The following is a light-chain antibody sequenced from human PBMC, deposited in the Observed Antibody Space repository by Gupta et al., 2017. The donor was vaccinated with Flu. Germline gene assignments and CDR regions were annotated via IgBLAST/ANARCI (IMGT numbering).Light chain of an antibody. J-gene: IGKJ2*01. CDR3: MQHTRCPPFT. CDR2: KVS. CDR1: QSLVSSDGNTY. Sequence: VVMTQSPLFLTVTVGQPASISCRSSQSLVSSDGNTYLNCFQQRPGQSPRRLIYKVSNRDSGVPDRFIGSGSDTLFSLEISRVEAEDIVVYYCMQHTRCPPFTFGQGTKLEIK. V-gene: IGKV2-30*01.